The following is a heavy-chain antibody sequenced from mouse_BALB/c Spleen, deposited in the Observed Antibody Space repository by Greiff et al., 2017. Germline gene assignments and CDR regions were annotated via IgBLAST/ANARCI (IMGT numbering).Heavy chain of an antibody. D-gene: IGHD2-14*01. Sequence: EVQGVESGGGLVKPGGSLKLSCAASGFTFSDYYMYWVRQTPEKRLEWVATISDGGSYTYYPDSVKGRFTISRDNAKNNLYLQMSSLKSEDTAMYYCARCTTSDVFDYWGQGTTLTVSA. V-gene: IGHV5-4*02. J-gene: IGHJ2*01. CDR3: ARCTTSDVFDY. CDR1: GFTFSDYY. CDR2: ISDGGSYT.